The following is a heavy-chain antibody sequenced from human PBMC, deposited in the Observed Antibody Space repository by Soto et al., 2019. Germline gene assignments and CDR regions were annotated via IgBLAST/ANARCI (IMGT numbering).Heavy chain of an antibody. CDR3: ARDQSGILDGMDV. V-gene: IGHV1-18*04. J-gene: IGHJ6*02. Sequence: GXSVKFLCKASVYTFTSYGISWVRQAPGQGPEWMGWISAYNGNTNYAQKLQGRVTMTTDTSTSTAYMELRSLRSDDTAVYYCARDQSGILDGMDVWGQGTTVTVSS. CDR1: VYTFTSYG. D-gene: IGHD2-15*01. CDR2: ISAYNGNT.